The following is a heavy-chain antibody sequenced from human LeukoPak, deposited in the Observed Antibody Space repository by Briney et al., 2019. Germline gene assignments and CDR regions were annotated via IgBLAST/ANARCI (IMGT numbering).Heavy chain of an antibody. D-gene: IGHD6-13*01. CDR2: ISGSGGST. CDR3: ATDQGSSWYSFGY. Sequence: QPGGSLRLSCAASGFTFSSYAMSWVRQAPRKGLEWVSAISGSGGSTYYADSVKGRFTISRDNSKNALYLQMNSLRAEDTAVYYCATDQGSSWYSFGYWGQGTLVTVSS. J-gene: IGHJ4*02. CDR1: GFTFSSYA. V-gene: IGHV3-23*01.